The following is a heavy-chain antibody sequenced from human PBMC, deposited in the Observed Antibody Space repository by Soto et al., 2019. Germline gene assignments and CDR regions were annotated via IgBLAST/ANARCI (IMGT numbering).Heavy chain of an antibody. CDR1: GYTFTSYD. V-gene: IGHV1-8*01. J-gene: IGHJ6*03. Sequence: ASVKVSCKASGYTFTSYDINWVRQATGQRPEWMGWLNPDSGNTGYAQKFQGRVTMTRNTSTSTAYMELSSLRSEDTAVYYCARDGVQGQAYNWNDYYMDVWGKGTTVTVSS. D-gene: IGHD1-1*01. CDR2: LNPDSGNT. CDR3: ARDGVQGQAYNWNDYYMDV.